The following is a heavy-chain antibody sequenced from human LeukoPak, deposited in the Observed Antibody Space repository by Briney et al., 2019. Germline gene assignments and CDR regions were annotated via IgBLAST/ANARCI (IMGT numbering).Heavy chain of an antibody. J-gene: IGHJ4*02. D-gene: IGHD5-12*01. CDR1: GFTFSDYA. Sequence: GGSLRLSCAASGFTFSDYAMSWVRQAPGKGLEWVSTISGSGNSTYYADSVKGRLTISRDNAKNSLYLQMNSLRAEDTALYYCARAGDIVMGAQRGPFDYWGQGTLVTVSS. CDR3: ARAGDIVMGAQRGPFDY. CDR2: ISGSGNST. V-gene: IGHV3-23*01.